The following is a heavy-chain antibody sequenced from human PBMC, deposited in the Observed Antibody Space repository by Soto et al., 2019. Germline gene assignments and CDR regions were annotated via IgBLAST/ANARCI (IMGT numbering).Heavy chain of an antibody. CDR3: ATSYPYIFIGTPAGNHYYYDMDV. D-gene: IGHD1-1*01. Sequence: QVQLVQSGAELKNPGSSVKVSCKASGGTFSNCSIIWLRQAPGHGLEWMGGIIPVFGTTYYEEKVQGRVTIIADGTTSTAYMELSSLRSADTAVYYCATSYPYIFIGTPAGNHYYYDMDVWGQGTTVTVSS. V-gene: IGHV1-69*01. CDR2: IIPVFGTT. J-gene: IGHJ6*02. CDR1: GGTFSNCS.